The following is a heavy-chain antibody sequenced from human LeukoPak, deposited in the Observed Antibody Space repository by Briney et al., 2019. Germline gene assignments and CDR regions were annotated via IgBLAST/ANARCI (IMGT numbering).Heavy chain of an antibody. V-gene: IGHV3-9*01. Sequence: GGSLRLSCAASGFTFDDYAMPWVRRAPGKGLEWVSGISWNSGSIGYADSVKGRFTISRDNAKNSLYLQMNSLRAEDTALYYCAKTNWNYLGAGYFDYWGQGTLVTVSS. J-gene: IGHJ4*02. CDR1: GFTFDDYA. D-gene: IGHD1-7*01. CDR3: AKTNWNYLGAGYFDY. CDR2: ISWNSGSI.